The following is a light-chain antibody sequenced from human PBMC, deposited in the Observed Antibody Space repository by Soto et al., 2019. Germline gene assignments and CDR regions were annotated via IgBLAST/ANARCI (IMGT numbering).Light chain of an antibody. CDR1: SSNIGAGYD. CDR3: QSYDSSLSGYVV. CDR2: GHS. V-gene: IGLV1-40*01. J-gene: IGLJ2*01. Sequence: QSVLTQPPSVSGAPGQRVTISCTGNSSNIGAGYDVHWYQQLPGTAPKLLIYGHSNRPSGVPDRFSGSKSGTSASLAITGLQAEDEADYYCQSYDSSLSGYVVFGGGTKVTVL.